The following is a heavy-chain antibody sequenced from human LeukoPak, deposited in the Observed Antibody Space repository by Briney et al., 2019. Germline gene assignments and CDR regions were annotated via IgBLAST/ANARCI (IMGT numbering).Heavy chain of an antibody. CDR2: ISAYNGNT. V-gene: IGHV1-18*01. J-gene: IGHJ5*02. CDR3: ARDGTIFVENWFDP. CDR1: GYTFTSYG. Sequence: ASVRVSCKASGYTFTSYGISWVRQAPGQGLEWMGWISAYNGNTNYAQKLQGRVTMTTDTSTSTAYMELRSLRSDDTAVYYCARDGTIFVENWFDPWGQGTLVTVSS. D-gene: IGHD3-3*01.